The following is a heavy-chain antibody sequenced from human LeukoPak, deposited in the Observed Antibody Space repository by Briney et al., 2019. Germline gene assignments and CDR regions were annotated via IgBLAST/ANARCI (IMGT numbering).Heavy chain of an antibody. CDR2: TYYRSKWYN. CDR1: GDSVSSNSAA. CDR3: ARGDQLLLVGFDY. J-gene: IGHJ4*02. Sequence: SQTLSLTCAISGDSVSSNSAAWNWLRQSPSRGLEWLGRTYYRSKWYNDYAVSVKSRITINPDTSKNQFSLQLNSVTPEDTAVYYCARGDQLLLVGFDYWGQGTLVTVSS. D-gene: IGHD2-2*01. V-gene: IGHV6-1*01.